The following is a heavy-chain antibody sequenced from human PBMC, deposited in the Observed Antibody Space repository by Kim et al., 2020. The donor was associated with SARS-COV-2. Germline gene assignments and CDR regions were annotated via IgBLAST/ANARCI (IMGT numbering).Heavy chain of an antibody. J-gene: IGHJ4*02. CDR3: AKAKGGRSGWYLIDY. CDR1: GFTFDDYA. CDR2: ISGDGGST. V-gene: IGHV3-43*02. D-gene: IGHD6-19*01. Sequence: GGSLRLSCAASGFTFDDYAMHWVRQAPGKGLEWVSLISGDGGSTYYADSVKGRFTISRDNSKNSLYLQMNSLRTEDTALYYCAKAKGGRSGWYLIDYWGQGTLVTVSS.